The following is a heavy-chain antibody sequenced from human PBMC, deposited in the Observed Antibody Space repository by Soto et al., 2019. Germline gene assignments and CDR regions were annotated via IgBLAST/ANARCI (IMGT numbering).Heavy chain of an antibody. V-gene: IGHV4-30-4*01. J-gene: IGHJ4*02. CDR2: IYYRGCT. Sequence: QVQLQESGPGLVKPSQTLSLTCTVSGGSISSGDYYWSWIRQPPGKGLEWIGYIYYRGCTYYNPSLNGRVTLSVDTSDNQFSLKLSSVTAADTAVYYCAPSNEVGGMNWGQGTLVTVSS. D-gene: IGHD2-15*01. CDR3: APSNEVGGMN. CDR1: GGSISSGDYY.